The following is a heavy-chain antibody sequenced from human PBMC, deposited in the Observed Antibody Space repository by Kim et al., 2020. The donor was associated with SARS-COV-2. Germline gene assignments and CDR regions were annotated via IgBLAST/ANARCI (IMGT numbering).Heavy chain of an antibody. J-gene: IGHJ3*02. CDR1: GFTFSSYA. Sequence: GGSLRLSCAASGFTFSSYAMSWVRQAPGKGLEWVSAICGSGGSTYYADSVHGRFTISRDNSKNTLYLQMNSLRAEDTAVYYCAKPRVEFLEWLLYWRYDAFNSWGQGTLVTVSS. V-gene: IGHV3-23*01. CDR2: ICGSGGST. CDR3: AKPRVEFLEWLLYWRYDAFNS. D-gene: IGHD3-3*01.